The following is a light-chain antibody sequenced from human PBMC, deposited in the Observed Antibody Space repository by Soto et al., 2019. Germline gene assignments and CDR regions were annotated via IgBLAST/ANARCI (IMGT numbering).Light chain of an antibody. Sequence: EIVMTQSPATLSVSPGETATLSCRASQSVTSTYLAWYQQKAGQAPRLLIYGASSRATGVPDRFSGNGSGTDFTLTITRLEPEDFALYYCQQYGDSPITFGQGTRLEIK. CDR2: GAS. J-gene: IGKJ5*01. V-gene: IGKV3-20*01. CDR3: QQYGDSPIT. CDR1: QSVTSTY.